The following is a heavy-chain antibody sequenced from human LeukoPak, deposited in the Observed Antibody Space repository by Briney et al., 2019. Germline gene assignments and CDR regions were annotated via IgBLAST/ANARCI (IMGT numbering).Heavy chain of an antibody. Sequence: PGGSLRLSCAASGFTFSNHWMHWVRQAPGKGLVWVSRISGDGSSTTYADSVKGRFTISRDNAKNTLFLQMNSLRAEDTAVYYCARDNNWNYPDYWGQGTLVTVSS. CDR2: ISGDGSST. D-gene: IGHD1-7*01. CDR3: ARDNNWNYPDY. CDR1: GFTFSNHW. J-gene: IGHJ4*02. V-gene: IGHV3-74*03.